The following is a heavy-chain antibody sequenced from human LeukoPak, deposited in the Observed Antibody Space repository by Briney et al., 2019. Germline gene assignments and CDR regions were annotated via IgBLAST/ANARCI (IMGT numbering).Heavy chain of an antibody. Sequence: PGGSLRLSCAASGFTFSSCAMYWVRQAPGKGLEWVSVISGSGGTTYYADSVKGRFTISRDNSMNTLYLQMNSLRAEDTAVYYCAKDWGFGELSRNFDYWGQGTLVTVSS. J-gene: IGHJ4*02. CDR2: ISGSGGTT. V-gene: IGHV3-23*01. CDR1: GFTFSSCA. D-gene: IGHD3-10*01. CDR3: AKDWGFGELSRNFDY.